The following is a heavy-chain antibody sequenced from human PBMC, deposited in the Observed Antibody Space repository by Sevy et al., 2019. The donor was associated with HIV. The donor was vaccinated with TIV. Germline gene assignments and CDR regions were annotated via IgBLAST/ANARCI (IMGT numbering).Heavy chain of an antibody. Sequence: GGSLRLSCAASGFTFSSYGMRWVRQAPGKGLEWVAFIRYDGSNKYYADSVKGRFTISRDNSKNTLYLKMNSLSAEDTAVYYCAKGSDFWSGTFDYWGQGTLVTVSS. V-gene: IGHV3-30*02. CDR2: IRYDGSNK. CDR1: GFTFSSYG. J-gene: IGHJ4*02. CDR3: AKGSDFWSGTFDY. D-gene: IGHD3-3*01.